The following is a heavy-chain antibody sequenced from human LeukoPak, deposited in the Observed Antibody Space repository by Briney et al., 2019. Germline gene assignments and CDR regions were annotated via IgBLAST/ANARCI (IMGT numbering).Heavy chain of an antibody. CDR1: GDSISNYY. CDR3: ARGYSYTNFDS. D-gene: IGHD5-18*01. CDR2: IYYSGTT. V-gene: IGHV4-59*08. J-gene: IGHJ4*02. Sequence: SETLSLTCTVSGDSISNYYWSWIRQPPGKGLEWIGYIYYSGTTNYTPSLKSRVTISIDTSKNQFSLMLSSVTAADTAVYSCARGYSYTNFDSWGQGTLVTVSS.